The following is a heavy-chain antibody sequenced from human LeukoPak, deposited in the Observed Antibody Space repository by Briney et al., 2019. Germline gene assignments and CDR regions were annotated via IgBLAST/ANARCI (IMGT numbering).Heavy chain of an antibody. J-gene: IGHJ1*01. Sequence: PSETLSLTCTVSGGSISSYYWSWIRQPPGKGLEWIGYIYYSGSTNYNPSLKSRVTISVDTSKNQFSLKLSSVTAADTAVYYCARDAAGYYYGSGSHFQHWGQGTLVTVSS. V-gene: IGHV4-59*01. CDR2: IYYSGST. D-gene: IGHD3-10*01. CDR1: GGSISSYY. CDR3: ARDAAGYYYGSGSHFQH.